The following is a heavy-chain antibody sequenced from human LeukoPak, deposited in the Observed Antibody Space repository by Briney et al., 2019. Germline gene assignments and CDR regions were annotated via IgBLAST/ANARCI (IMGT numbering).Heavy chain of an antibody. D-gene: IGHD6-19*01. Sequence: PSETLSLTCAVSGYSISSGYYWGWIRQPPGKGLEWVGSIYHGGSTYYTPSLKSRFTMSVDTSKNQFSLNLSSVTAADTAVYYCARHFSADPFDYWGQGTLVTVSS. CDR1: GYSISSGYY. CDR2: IYHGGST. V-gene: IGHV4-38-2*01. J-gene: IGHJ4*02. CDR3: ARHFSADPFDY.